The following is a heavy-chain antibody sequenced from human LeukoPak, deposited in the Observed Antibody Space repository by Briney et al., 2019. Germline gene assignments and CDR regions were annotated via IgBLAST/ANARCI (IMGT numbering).Heavy chain of an antibody. Sequence: ASVKVFCKASGYTFTGYYMHWVRQAPGQGLEWMGWINPNSGGTNYAQKFQGRVTMTRDTSISTAYMELSRLRSDDTAVYYCARGVRLVDVSGSYENWGQGTLVTVSS. CDR2: INPNSGGT. J-gene: IGHJ4*02. V-gene: IGHV1-2*02. D-gene: IGHD1-26*01. CDR3: ARGVRLVDVSGSYEN. CDR1: GYTFTGYY.